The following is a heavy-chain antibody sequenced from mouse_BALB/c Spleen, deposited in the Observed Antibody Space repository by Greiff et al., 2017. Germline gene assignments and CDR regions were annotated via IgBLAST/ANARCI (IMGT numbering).Heavy chain of an antibody. D-gene: IGHD1-1*01. CDR2: ISSGSSTI. J-gene: IGHJ4*01. CDR3: ARSKPYYYGSSYDYAMDY. Sequence: DVKLVESGGGLVQPGGSRKLSCAASGFTFSSFGMHWVRQAPEKGLEWVAYISSGSSTIYYADTVKGRFTISRDNPKNTLFLQMTSLRSEDTAMYYCARSKPYYYGSSYDYAMDYWGQGTSVTVSS. V-gene: IGHV5-17*02. CDR1: GFTFSSFG.